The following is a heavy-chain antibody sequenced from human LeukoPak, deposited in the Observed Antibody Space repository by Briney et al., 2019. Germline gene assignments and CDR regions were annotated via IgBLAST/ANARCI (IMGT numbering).Heavy chain of an antibody. Sequence: GGSLRLSCAASGFTFSSYSMNWVRQAPGKGLEWVSSISSSSSYIYYADSVKGRFTISRDNAKNSLYLQMNSLRAEDTAVYYCAREFPTTVGFYTWGEGALVTASS. J-gene: IGHJ5*02. CDR3: AREFPTTVGFYT. V-gene: IGHV3-21*01. CDR2: ISSSSSYI. D-gene: IGHD4-17*01. CDR1: GFTFSSYS.